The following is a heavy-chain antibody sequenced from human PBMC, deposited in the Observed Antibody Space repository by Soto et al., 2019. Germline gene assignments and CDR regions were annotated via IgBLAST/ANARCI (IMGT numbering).Heavy chain of an antibody. D-gene: IGHD2-2*02. CDR1: GFTFSSYA. J-gene: IGHJ4*02. Sequence: EVQLLESGGGLVQPGGSLRLSCAASGFTFSSYAMSWVRQAPGKGLEWVSAISGSGGSTYYADSVKGRFTISRDNSKNTLYLQMNSLRAEDTAVYYCAKSRGGGYCSSTSCYTVGYYFDYWGQGTLVTVSS. CDR2: ISGSGGST. V-gene: IGHV3-23*01. CDR3: AKSRGGGYCSSTSCYTVGYYFDY.